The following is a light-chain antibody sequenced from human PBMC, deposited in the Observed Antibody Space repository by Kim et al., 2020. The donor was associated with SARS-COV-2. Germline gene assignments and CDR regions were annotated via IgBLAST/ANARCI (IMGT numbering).Light chain of an antibody. CDR3: QQRSNWPRT. Sequence: SLAPGERVTLSGRASESVSSDVVWCQQRPGQAPRLRIYDASKRATGIPPRFSGSGSGTDFTLSISSLEPEDFAVYYCQQRSNWPRTFGQGTKLEI. J-gene: IGKJ2*01. V-gene: IGKV3-11*01. CDR2: DAS. CDR1: ESVSSD.